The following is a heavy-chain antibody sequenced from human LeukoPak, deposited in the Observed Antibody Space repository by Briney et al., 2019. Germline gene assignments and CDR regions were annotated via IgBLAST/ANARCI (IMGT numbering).Heavy chain of an antibody. Sequence: GRSLRLSCAASGFTFSSYGMHWVRQAPGKGLEWVAFIRYDGSNKYYADSVKGRFTISRHNSKNTLYLQMNSLRAEDTAVYYCAKDRSGSYSQGLDYWGQGTLVTVSS. CDR2: IRYDGSNK. D-gene: IGHD1-26*01. V-gene: IGHV3-30*02. CDR3: AKDRSGSYSQGLDY. J-gene: IGHJ4*02. CDR1: GFTFSSYG.